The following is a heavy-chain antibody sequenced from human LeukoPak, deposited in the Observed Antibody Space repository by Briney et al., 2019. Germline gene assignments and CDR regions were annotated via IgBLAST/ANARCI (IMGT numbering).Heavy chain of an antibody. Sequence: SQTLSLTCTVSGGSISSGSYYWSWIRQPAGKGLEWIGRIYTSGSTNYNPSLKSRVTISVDTSKNQFSLKLSSVTAADTAVYYCARGDAQDYYGSGSFPFDYWGQGTLVTVSS. CDR1: GGSISSGSYY. J-gene: IGHJ4*02. CDR2: IYTSGST. D-gene: IGHD3-10*01. V-gene: IGHV4-61*02. CDR3: ARGDAQDYYGSGSFPFDY.